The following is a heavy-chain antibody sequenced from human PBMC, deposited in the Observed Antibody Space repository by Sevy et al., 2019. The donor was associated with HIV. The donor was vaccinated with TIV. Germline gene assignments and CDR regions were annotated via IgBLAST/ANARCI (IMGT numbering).Heavy chain of an antibody. CDR1: GFTFGDYA. CDR2: LKSKADGGTL. V-gene: IGHV3-49*04. D-gene: IGHD1-1*01. Sequence: GGSLRLSCTTSGFTFGDYAMNWVRQAPGKGLELVAFLKSKADGGTLDHAASLNGRFTISRDDSKSISYLQMNDLTTEDTGVYYCTSWKGLHSIFDYWGQGALVTVSS. J-gene: IGHJ4*02. CDR3: TSWKGLHSIFDY.